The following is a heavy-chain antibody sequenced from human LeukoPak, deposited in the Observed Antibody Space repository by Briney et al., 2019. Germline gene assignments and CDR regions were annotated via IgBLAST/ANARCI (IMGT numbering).Heavy chain of an antibody. CDR2: ISGPGGTT. J-gene: IGHJ4*02. V-gene: IGHV3-23*01. CDR3: ASGDGFDY. Sequence: GGSLRLSCVVSGFTFSTHAMTWVRQAPGKGLERVSDISGPGGTTYYAASVKGRFTISRDNSKNTLFLQMNSLRAEDTAVYYCASGDGFDYWGQGTLVTVSS. D-gene: IGHD6-25*01. CDR1: GFTFSTHA.